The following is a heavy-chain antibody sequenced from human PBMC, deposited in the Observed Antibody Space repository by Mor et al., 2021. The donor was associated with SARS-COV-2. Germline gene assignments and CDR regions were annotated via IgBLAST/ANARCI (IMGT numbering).Heavy chain of an antibody. D-gene: IGHD2-15*01. V-gene: IGHV3-23*01. Sequence: YYADSVKGRFTISRDNSKNTLYLQMNSLRAEDTAVYYCAKTVVVAATPYYFDYWGQGTLVTVSS. CDR3: AKTVVVAATPYYFDY. J-gene: IGHJ4*02.